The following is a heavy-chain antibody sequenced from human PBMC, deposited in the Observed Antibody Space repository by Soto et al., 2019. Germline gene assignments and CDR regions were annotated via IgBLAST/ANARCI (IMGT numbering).Heavy chain of an antibody. CDR2: ISAYSGNT. J-gene: IGHJ4*02. Sequence: QVLLVQSGPEVKKPGASVKVSCKASGYPFRDYGITWVRQAPGQALEWLGWISAYSGNTDYAQNFQDRVTMTTDTSTSTAYLEVRSLTSDDTAVYYCASEMLSTPHWGQGTLVTVSS. D-gene: IGHD2-2*01. CDR3: ASEMLSTPH. V-gene: IGHV1-18*01. CDR1: GYPFRDYG.